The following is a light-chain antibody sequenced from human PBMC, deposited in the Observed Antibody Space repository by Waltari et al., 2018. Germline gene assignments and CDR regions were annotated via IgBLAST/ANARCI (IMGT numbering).Light chain of an antibody. J-gene: IGLJ2*01. CDR3: SSQSSNDVVL. CDR2: DVS. Sequence: QSALTQPASVSGSPGQSVTIFCAGTSNDVGGYNSVSWYQEHPGQAPRVIIYDVSDRPSGVSAPFSGSKSGNTASLTISGLQAEDEADYYCSSQSSNDVVLFGGGTKLTVL. V-gene: IGLV2-14*01. CDR1: SNDVGGYNS.